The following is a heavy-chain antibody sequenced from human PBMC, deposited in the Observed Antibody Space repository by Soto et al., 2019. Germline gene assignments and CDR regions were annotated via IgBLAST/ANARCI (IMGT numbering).Heavy chain of an antibody. J-gene: IGHJ6*02. CDR1: GFTFRTYW. D-gene: IGHD5-18*01. CDR2: INQDGSEK. Sequence: EMQLVESGGGLVQPGGSLRLSCGASGFTFRTYWLSWVRQVPGKGLEWVANINQDGSEKNYVDSVKGRFTISRDNAKNSLYLQMSSLRAEDTALYYCARDGSTSWYSYDYHGMDVWGQGTTVTVSS. V-gene: IGHV3-7*05. CDR3: ARDGSTSWYSYDYHGMDV.